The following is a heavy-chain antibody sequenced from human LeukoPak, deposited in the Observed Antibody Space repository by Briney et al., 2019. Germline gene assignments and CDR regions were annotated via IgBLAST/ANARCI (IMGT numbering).Heavy chain of an antibody. Sequence: AASVKVSCKASGGTFSSYAISWVRQARGQGLEWMGGIILIFGTANYAQKFQGRVTITADESTSTAYMELSSLRSEDTAVYYCARGPLGYCSGGSCYQGYYYGMDVWGKGTTVTVSS. CDR3: ARGPLGYCSGGSCYQGYYYGMDV. D-gene: IGHD2-15*01. J-gene: IGHJ6*04. CDR2: IILIFGTA. CDR1: GGTFSSYA. V-gene: IGHV1-69*13.